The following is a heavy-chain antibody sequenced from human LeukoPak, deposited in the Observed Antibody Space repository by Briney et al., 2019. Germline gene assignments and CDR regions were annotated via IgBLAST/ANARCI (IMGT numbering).Heavy chain of an antibody. Sequence: GGSLRLSCAASGFTFSSYAMHWVRQAPGKGLEGVAVISYDGSSKYYADSVKGRFTISRDNSKNTLCLQMNSLRAEDTAVYYCAREWELVYWGQGTLVTVSS. V-gene: IGHV3-30-3*01. D-gene: IGHD1-26*01. CDR2: ISYDGSSK. CDR1: GFTFSSYA. J-gene: IGHJ4*02. CDR3: AREWELVY.